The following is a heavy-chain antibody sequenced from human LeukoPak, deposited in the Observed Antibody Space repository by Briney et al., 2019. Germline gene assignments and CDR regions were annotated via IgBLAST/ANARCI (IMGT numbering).Heavy chain of an antibody. CDR1: GGTFSSYA. V-gene: IGHV1-69*05. D-gene: IGHD2-15*01. Sequence: ASVKVSCKASGGTFSSYAICWVRQAPGQGLEWMGGIIPIFGTANYAQKFQGRVTITTDESTSTAYMELSSLRSEDTAVYYCARGHTSKEAAFNFDYWGQGTLVTVSS. CDR2: IIPIFGTA. CDR3: ARGHTSKEAAFNFDY. J-gene: IGHJ4*02.